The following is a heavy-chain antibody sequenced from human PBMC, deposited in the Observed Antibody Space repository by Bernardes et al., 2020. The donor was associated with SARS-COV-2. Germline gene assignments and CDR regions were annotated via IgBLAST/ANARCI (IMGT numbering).Heavy chain of an antibody. V-gene: IGHV1-2*02. D-gene: IGHD6-19*01. J-gene: IGHJ5*02. CDR2: INPNSGGT. CDR1: GYTFTGYY. CDR3: ARGLSSSGWYEGWFDP. Sequence: ASVKVSCKASGYTFTGYYMHWVRQAPGQGLEWMGWINPNSGGTNYAQKFQGRVTMTRDTSISTAYMELSRLRSDDTAVYYCARGLSSSGWYEGWFDPWGQGTLVTVSS.